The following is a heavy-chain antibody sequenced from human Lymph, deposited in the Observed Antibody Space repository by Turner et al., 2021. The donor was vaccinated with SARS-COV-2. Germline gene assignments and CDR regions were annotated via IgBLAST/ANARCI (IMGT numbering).Heavy chain of an antibody. D-gene: IGHD2-21*02. CDR1: GGSISSFY. CDR3: ARAGGACGVVTNFDQ. J-gene: IGHJ4*02. CDR2: IHYRGST. Sequence: GQLQEPGPGLVKPLATLSLTCTVSGGSISSFYWSWIRQPPGKGLEWIGYIHYRGSTNYNHSLKSRVTISVDTSKNQFSLKLTSVTAADTVVYYFARAGGACGVVTNFDQWGQGTLVTVPS. V-gene: IGHV4-59*01.